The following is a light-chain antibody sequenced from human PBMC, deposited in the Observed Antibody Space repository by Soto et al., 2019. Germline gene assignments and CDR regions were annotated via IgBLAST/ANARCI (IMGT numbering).Light chain of an antibody. J-gene: IGKJ1*01. V-gene: IGKV3-20*01. CDR3: QQYGSSRT. Sequence: EIVLTQSPGTLSLSPGERATLSCRASQSVSSSYLAWYQQKPGQDPRLLIYGASSRATGIPDRFSGSGSGTDFTLTLSRLEPEDIAMYYCQQYGSSRTFGQGNKVEIK. CDR1: QSVSSSY. CDR2: GAS.